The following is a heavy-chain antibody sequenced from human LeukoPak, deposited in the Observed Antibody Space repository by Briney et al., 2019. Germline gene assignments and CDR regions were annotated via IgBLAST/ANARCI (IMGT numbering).Heavy chain of an antibody. Sequence: SSETLSLTCAVYGGPFSGYYCSSIRQPPAKGLEWTGEINHSGSTNYNPSLKSRVTLSVDTSKNLFFLKLSSVTAADTAVYYCARLGLGEPKSYYYYYYMDVWGKGTTVTISS. J-gene: IGHJ6*03. CDR3: ARLGLGEPKSYYYYYYMDV. CDR2: INHSGST. CDR1: GGPFSGYY. D-gene: IGHD1-14*01. V-gene: IGHV4-34*01.